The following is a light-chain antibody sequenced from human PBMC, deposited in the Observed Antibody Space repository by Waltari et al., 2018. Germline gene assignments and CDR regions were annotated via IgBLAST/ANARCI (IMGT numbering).Light chain of an antibody. J-gene: IGKJ2*01. CDR2: GAS. CDR3: QQYGSPMYT. Sequence: EIVLTQSPGTLSWSPGERATLSCRASPIVSSSYLAWYQQKPGQAPRPLIYGASSRATGIPDRFSGSGSGTDFTLTISRLEPEDFAVYYCQQYGSPMYTFGQGTKLEIK. CDR1: PIVSSSY. V-gene: IGKV3-20*01.